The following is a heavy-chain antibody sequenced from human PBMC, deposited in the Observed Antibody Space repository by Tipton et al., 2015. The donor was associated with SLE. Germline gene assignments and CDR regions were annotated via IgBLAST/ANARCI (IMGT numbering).Heavy chain of an antibody. V-gene: IGHV4-31*03. CDR3: ARDHQKAFDY. CDR1: GGSISSGGYY. CDR2: IYYSGST. Sequence: TLSLTCTVSGGSISSGGYYWSWIRQHPGEGLEWIGYIYYSGSTYYNPSLQSRVTISVDTSKNQFSLKLSSVTAADTAVYYCARDHQKAFDYWGQGTLVTVSS. J-gene: IGHJ4*02.